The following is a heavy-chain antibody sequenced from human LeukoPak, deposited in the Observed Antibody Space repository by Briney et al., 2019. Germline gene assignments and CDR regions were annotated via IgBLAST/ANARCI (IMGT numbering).Heavy chain of an antibody. CDR2: ISYDGSNK. D-gene: IGHD2-2*01. J-gene: IGHJ6*02. CDR3: AKGPLGYCSSTSCLYYYYYGMDV. Sequence: GGSLRLSCAASGFTFSSYGMHWVRQAPGKGLEWVAVISYDGSNKYYADSVKGRFTISTDNSKNTLYLQMNSLRAEDTAVYYCAKGPLGYCSSTSCLYYYYYGMDVWGQGTTVTVSS. V-gene: IGHV3-30*18. CDR1: GFTFSSYG.